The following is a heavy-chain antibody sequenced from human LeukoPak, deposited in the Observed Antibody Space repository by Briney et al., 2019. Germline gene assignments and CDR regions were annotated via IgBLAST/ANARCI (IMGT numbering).Heavy chain of an antibody. CDR2: ISISSSYI. D-gene: IGHD2-2*01. CDR3: ASYCSITSCYAGFDY. Sequence: GGSLRLSSAASGFTFSSYGMNWVGQAPGKGLEWVSSISISSSYIYYADSVKGRFTISRDNAKNSLYLQMNSLRAEDTAVYYCASYCSITSCYAGFDYWGQGTLVTVSS. V-gene: IGHV3-21*01. CDR1: GFTFSSYG. J-gene: IGHJ4*02.